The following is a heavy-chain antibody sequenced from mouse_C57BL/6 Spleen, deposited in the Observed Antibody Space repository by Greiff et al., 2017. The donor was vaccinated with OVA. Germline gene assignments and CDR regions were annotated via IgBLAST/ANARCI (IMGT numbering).Heavy chain of an antibody. CDR2: INPNYGTT. CDR1: VYSFPDYN. CDR3: ARRNDYDGYAMDY. D-gene: IGHD2-4*01. V-gene: IGHV1-39*01. J-gene: IGHJ4*01. Sequence: VQLKQSGPELVKPGASVKISFTASVYSFPDYNMNWVKQSNGKSLEWIGVINPNYGTTSYNQKFKGKDTLTVDQSSSTAYMQLNSLTSEDSAVYYCARRNDYDGYAMDYWGQGTSVTVSS.